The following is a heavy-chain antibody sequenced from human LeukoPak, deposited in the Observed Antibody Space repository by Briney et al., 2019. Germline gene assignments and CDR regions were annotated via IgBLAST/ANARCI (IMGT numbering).Heavy chain of an antibody. CDR3: AKSTNWNDAYYFDY. D-gene: IGHD1-20*01. CDR1: GGSVSSGSYY. V-gene: IGHV4-61*01. Sequence: SETLSLTCTVSGGSVSSGSYYWSWIRQPPGKGLEWIGYIYYSGSTNYNPSFKSRVTISVDTSKNQFSLKLSSVTAADTAVYYCAKSTNWNDAYYFDYWGQGTLVTVSS. J-gene: IGHJ4*02. CDR2: IYYSGST.